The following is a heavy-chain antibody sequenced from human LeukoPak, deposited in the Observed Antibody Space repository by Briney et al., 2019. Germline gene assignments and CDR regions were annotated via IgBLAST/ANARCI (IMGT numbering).Heavy chain of an antibody. J-gene: IGHJ4*02. Sequence: SETLSLTCTVSGGSISSSSYYWGWIRQPPGKGLEWIGEINHSGSTNYNPSLKSRVTISVDTSKNQFSLKLSSVTAADTAVYYCARGFVVVPAAMQYWGQGTLVTVSS. CDR3: ARGFVVVPAAMQY. V-gene: IGHV4-39*07. CDR1: GGSISSSSYY. D-gene: IGHD2-2*01. CDR2: INHSGST.